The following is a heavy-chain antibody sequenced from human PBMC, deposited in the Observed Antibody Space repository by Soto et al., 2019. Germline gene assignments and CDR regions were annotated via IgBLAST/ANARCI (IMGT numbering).Heavy chain of an antibody. V-gene: IGHV3-7*03. CDR1: GFTFSNHW. D-gene: IGHD6-25*01. CDR2: VKEDGSEK. CDR3: ASSGDSPFDY. Sequence: EVQLVESGGGLVQPGGSLRLSCADSGFTFSNHWMSWVRQAPGKGLEWVANVKEDGSEKHYVDSVKSRFPISRDNAKNSLYLQMNSLRVEDTAVYYCASSGDSPFDYWGQGTLVTVSS. J-gene: IGHJ4*02.